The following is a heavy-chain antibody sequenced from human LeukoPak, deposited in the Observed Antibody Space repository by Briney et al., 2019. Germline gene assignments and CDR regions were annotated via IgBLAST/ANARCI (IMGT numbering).Heavy chain of an antibody. CDR1: GGSISSSSYY. J-gene: IGHJ4*02. CDR3: ARGDPLSRDFDY. D-gene: IGHD3-10*01. CDR2: IYYSGST. Sequence: SETLSLTCTVSGGSISSSSYYWGWIRQPPGKGLEWIGSIYYSGSTYYNPSLKSRVTISVDTSKNQFSLKLSSVTAADTAVYYCARGDPLSRDFDYWGQGTLVTVSS. V-gene: IGHV4-39*01.